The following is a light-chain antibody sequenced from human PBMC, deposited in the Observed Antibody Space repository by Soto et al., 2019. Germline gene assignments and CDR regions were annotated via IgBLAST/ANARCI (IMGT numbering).Light chain of an antibody. CDR1: SSNIGDNY. CDR3: GTWDSSLSVAV. V-gene: IGLV1-51*01. CDR2: DND. J-gene: IGLJ7*01. Sequence: QSALTQPASVSAAAGQKVTISCSGSSSNIGDNYVSWYRQVPGTPPKLLIYDNDQRSSGTPDRFSAYKSGTSATLGISGLQTGDEADYYCGTWDSSLSVAVFGGGTQLTVL.